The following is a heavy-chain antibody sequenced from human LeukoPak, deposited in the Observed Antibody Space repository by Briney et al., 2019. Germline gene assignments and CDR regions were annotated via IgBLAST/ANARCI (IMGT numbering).Heavy chain of an antibody. CDR2: INHSGST. CDR1: GGSFSGYY. Sequence: SETLSLTCAVYGGSFSGYYWSWIRQPPGKGLEWIGEINHSGSTNYNPSLKSRVTISVDTSKNQFSLKLSSVTAADTAVYYCARATNRAGFDAFDIWGQGTMVTVSS. V-gene: IGHV4-34*01. D-gene: IGHD6-13*01. CDR3: ARATNRAGFDAFDI. J-gene: IGHJ3*02.